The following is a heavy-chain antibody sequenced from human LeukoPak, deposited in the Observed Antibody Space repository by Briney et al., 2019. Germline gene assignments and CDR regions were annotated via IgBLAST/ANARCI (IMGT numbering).Heavy chain of an antibody. Sequence: GASVNVSCKASGYTFTSYAMHWVRQAPGQRLEWMGWINAGNGNTKYSQKFQGRVTITRDTSASTAYMELSSLRSEDTAVYYCARADWAAAGNYWGQGTLVTVSS. D-gene: IGHD6-13*01. J-gene: IGHJ4*02. CDR1: GYTFTSYA. CDR3: ARADWAAAGNY. CDR2: INAGNGNT. V-gene: IGHV1-3*01.